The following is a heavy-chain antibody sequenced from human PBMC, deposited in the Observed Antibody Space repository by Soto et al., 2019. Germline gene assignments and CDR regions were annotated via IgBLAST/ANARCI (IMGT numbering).Heavy chain of an antibody. CDR2: IYYSGST. J-gene: IGHJ6*02. CDR1: GGSISSSSYY. D-gene: IGHD6-6*01. CDR3: ARHTGIAARRVGSHSYYYGMDV. Sequence: SETLSLTCTVSGGSISSSSYYWGWIRQPPGKGLEWIGSIYYSGSTYYNPSLKSRVTISVDTSKNQFSLKLSSVTAADTAVYYCARHTGIAARRVGSHSYYYGMDVWGQGTTVTVSS. V-gene: IGHV4-39*01.